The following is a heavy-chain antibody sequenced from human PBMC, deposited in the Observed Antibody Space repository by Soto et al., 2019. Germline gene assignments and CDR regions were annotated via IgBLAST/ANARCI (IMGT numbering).Heavy chain of an antibody. CDR3: ARLDFWNGHLLSGMDL. D-gene: IGHD3-3*01. Sequence: GESLKISCKGSGYNFPSSWIGWVRQMPGKGLEWMGIIYPGDSDTRYSPSFQGLVSFSVDKSISTAYLQWHSLRASDSAMYFCARLDFWNGHLLSGMDLWGQGTTVTVSS. CDR2: IYPGDSDT. CDR1: GYNFPSSW. V-gene: IGHV5-51*01. J-gene: IGHJ6*02.